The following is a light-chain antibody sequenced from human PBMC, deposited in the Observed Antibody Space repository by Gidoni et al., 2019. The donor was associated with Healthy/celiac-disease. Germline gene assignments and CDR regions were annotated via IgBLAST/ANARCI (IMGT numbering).Light chain of an antibody. Sequence: DIQLTQSPSSRSASVGGRVTITCRASQSISSYLNWYQQKPGKAPKLLIYAASSFQSGVPSRFSGSGSGTDFTLTISSLQPEDFATYYCQQSYSTPAFGHXTRLEIK. V-gene: IGKV1-39*01. CDR1: QSISSY. CDR3: QQSYSTPA. CDR2: AAS. J-gene: IGKJ5*01.